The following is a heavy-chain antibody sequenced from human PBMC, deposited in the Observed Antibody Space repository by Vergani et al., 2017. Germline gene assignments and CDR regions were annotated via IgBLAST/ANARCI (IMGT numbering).Heavy chain of an antibody. CDR2: IYPGDSDT. J-gene: IGHJ5*02. V-gene: IGHV5-51*01. CDR3: ARQVTPMVRGVIILRWFDP. CDR1: GYSFTSYW. Sequence: EVQLVQSGAEVKKPGESLKISCKGSGYSFTSYWIGWVRQMPGKGLEWMGIIYPGDSDTRYSPSFQGQVTISADKSISTAYLQWSSLKASDTAMYYCARQVTPMVRGVIILRWFDPWGQGTLVTVSS. D-gene: IGHD3-10*01.